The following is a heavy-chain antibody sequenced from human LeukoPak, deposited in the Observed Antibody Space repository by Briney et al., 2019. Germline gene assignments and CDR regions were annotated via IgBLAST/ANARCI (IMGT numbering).Heavy chain of an antibody. CDR3: ARGPTSWDYNSGTYYTFYFDT. CDR1: GDSIRSSSHY. Sequence: SETLSLTCSVSGDSIRSSSHYWGWIRQPPGKGLEWIGSIYYTGSTYYNPSLKSRVTVSVDTSKNQFSLKLSSVTAADTAVYYCARGPTSWDYNSGTYYTFYFDTWGQGTLVTVSS. J-gene: IGHJ4*02. V-gene: IGHV4-39*01. D-gene: IGHD3-10*01. CDR2: IYYTGST.